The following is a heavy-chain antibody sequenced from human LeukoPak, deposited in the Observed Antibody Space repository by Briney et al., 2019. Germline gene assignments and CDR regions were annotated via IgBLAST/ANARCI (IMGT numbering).Heavy chain of an antibody. CDR3: ARARGGYNFDY. CDR2: IKQDGSEK. V-gene: IGHV3-7*03. Sequence: GGSLRLSCAASRFTFSSYWMSWVRQAPGKGLEWVANIKQDGSEKYYVDSVKGRFTISRDNAKNSLYLQLNSLRAEDTAVYYCARARGGYNFDYWGQGTLVTVSS. D-gene: IGHD5-24*01. CDR1: RFTFSSYW. J-gene: IGHJ4*02.